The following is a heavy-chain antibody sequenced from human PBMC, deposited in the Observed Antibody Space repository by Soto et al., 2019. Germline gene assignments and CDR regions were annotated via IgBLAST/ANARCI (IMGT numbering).Heavy chain of an antibody. CDR2: IYNGGST. Sequence: QAQLQESGPGPVKPSETLSLTCTVSGGSVSGGTHYWSWIRQPPGKGLEWIGYIYNGGSTKYNPDLKIRDTQSVYTSKNQSSMKLSFVTAADTAVYYCARGYRTSWYWFYRWGRGTGVPVSS. J-gene: IGHJ2*01. D-gene: IGHD6-13*01. CDR3: ARGYRTSWYWFYR. CDR1: GGSVSGGTHY. V-gene: IGHV4-61*01.